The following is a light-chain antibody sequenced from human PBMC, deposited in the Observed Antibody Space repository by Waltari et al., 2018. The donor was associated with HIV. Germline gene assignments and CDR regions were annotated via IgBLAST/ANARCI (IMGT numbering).Light chain of an antibody. V-gene: IGKV4-1*01. CDR2: WAS. Sequence: DIVMTQSPDVLAVSLGERATISCRSNQSVLFSSNNKHYLAWYRHNAGQAPRLLISWASSRESGVPDRFSGGGSQTDFTLAIRSLQAEDVAVYYCQQFYNTPWTFGQGTRVEV. CDR3: QQFYNTPWT. CDR1: QSVLFSSNNKHY. J-gene: IGKJ1*01.